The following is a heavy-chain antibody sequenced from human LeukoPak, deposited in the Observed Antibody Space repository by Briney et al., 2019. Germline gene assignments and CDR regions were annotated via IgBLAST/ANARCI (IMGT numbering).Heavy chain of an antibody. CDR2: INHSGST. CDR3: ARDRAHCSSTSCLNWFDP. Sequence: PSGTLSLTCAVYGGSFSGYYWSWIRQPPGKGLEWIGEINHSGSTNYNPSLKSRVTISVDTSKNQFSLKLSSVTAADTAVYYCARDRAHCSSTSCLNWFDPWGQGTLVTVSS. CDR1: GGSFSGYY. V-gene: IGHV4-34*01. D-gene: IGHD2-2*01. J-gene: IGHJ5*02.